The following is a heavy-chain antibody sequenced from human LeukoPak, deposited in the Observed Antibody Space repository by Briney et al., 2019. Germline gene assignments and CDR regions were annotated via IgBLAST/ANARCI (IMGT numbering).Heavy chain of an antibody. Sequence: PGGSLRLSCVASGFTFSRHGMNWVRQAPGKGLEWVSGISPSGDIKYYVDSVKGRFTVSRDNSKNTLYLQINSLRDEDTAVYYCAKEIYGDSTGGRFQHWGQGTLVTVSS. D-gene: IGHD4-17*01. V-gene: IGHV3-23*01. CDR2: ISPSGDIK. CDR3: AKEIYGDSTGGRFQH. CDR1: GFTFSRHG. J-gene: IGHJ1*01.